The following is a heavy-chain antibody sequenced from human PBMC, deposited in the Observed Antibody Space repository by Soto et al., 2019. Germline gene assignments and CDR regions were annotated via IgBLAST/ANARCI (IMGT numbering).Heavy chain of an antibody. CDR1: GFTFSSYA. D-gene: IGHD3-3*01. CDR3: TKDLLRLLEWSGIPCYYYGMDV. V-gene: IGHV3-23*01. Sequence: GGSLRLSCAASGFTFSSYAMSWVRQAPGKGLEWVSAISGSGGSTYYADSVKGRFTISRDNSKNTLYLQMNSLRAEDTAVYYSTKDLLRLLEWSGIPCYYYGMDVWGQGPTVSAS. J-gene: IGHJ6*02. CDR2: ISGSGGST.